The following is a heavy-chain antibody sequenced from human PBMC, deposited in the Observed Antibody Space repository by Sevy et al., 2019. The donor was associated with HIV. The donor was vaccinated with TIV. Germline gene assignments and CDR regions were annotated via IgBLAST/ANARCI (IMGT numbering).Heavy chain of an antibody. Sequence: GGSLRLSCAASGFAFYEYSMSWIRQAPGKGLEWVANLSFGCGKINYADSVKGRFTISRDNSKNSFYLQMDNLRVEDTALYYCAGEGCSGPHDYWGQGTRVTVSS. D-gene: IGHD1-1*01. V-gene: IGHV3-11*05. CDR3: AGEGCSGPHDY. CDR1: GFAFYEYS. CDR2: LSFGCGKI. J-gene: IGHJ4*02.